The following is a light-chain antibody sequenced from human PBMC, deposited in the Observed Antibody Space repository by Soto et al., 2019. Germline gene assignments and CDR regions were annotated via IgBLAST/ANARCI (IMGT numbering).Light chain of an antibody. V-gene: IGKV3-20*01. Sequence: EIVLTQSPGTLSLSPGERATLSCRASQSVGDNYLAWYQQKPGQAPRLLIYGASSRATGIPDRFTGSGSGTDFTLTISDLEPEDFAVYYCQQYGSSPYTFGQVTKLEIK. CDR2: GAS. J-gene: IGKJ2*01. CDR1: QSVGDNY. CDR3: QQYGSSPYT.